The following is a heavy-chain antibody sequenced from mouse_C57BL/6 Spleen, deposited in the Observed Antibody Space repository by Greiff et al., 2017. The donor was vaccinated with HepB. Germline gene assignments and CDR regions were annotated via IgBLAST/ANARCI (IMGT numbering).Heavy chain of an antibody. D-gene: IGHD1-1*01. CDR3: ARRVITTVVAHWYFDV. CDR1: GYTFTDYN. CDR2: INPNNGGT. J-gene: IGHJ1*03. Sequence: EVQLQQSGPELVKPGASVKIPCKASGYTFTDYNMDWVKQSHGKSLEWIGDINPNNGGTIYNQKFKGKATLTVDKSSSTAYMELRSLTSEDTAVYYCARRVITTVVAHWYFDVWGTGTTVTVSS. V-gene: IGHV1-18*01.